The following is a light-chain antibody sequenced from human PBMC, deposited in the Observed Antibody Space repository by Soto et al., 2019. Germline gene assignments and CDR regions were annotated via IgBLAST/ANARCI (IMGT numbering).Light chain of an antibody. CDR3: QSYDSSTVV. CDR1: SGRIASNY. Sequence: NFMLTQPHSVSESPGKTVSISCTRSSGRIASNYVQWYQQRPGSAPTTVIYEDNQRPSGVPDRFSGSTDGSSNSASLTISVLQTEDEADYYCQSYDSSTVVFGGGTKLTVL. J-gene: IGLJ2*01. CDR2: EDN. V-gene: IGLV6-57*04.